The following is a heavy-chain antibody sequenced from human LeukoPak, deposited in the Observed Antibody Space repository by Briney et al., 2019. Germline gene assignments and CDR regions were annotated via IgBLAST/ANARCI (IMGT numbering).Heavy chain of an antibody. CDR3: AKSDTYRFDY. Sequence: GGSLRLSCAASGFTFSSYSMNWVRQAPGKGLEWLSYISSSSSIIYYADSVKGRFTISRDNAKNSLYLQMNSLRDEDTAVCYCAKSDTYRFDYWGQGTLVTVSS. V-gene: IGHV3-48*02. D-gene: IGHD2-21*02. CDR1: GFTFSSYS. J-gene: IGHJ4*02. CDR2: ISSSSSII.